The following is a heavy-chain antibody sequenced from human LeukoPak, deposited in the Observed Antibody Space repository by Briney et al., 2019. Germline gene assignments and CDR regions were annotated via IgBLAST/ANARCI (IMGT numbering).Heavy chain of an antibody. Sequence: GGSLRLSCAASGFTFSSYEMNWVRQAPGKGLEWVANIKQDGSEKYYVDSVKGRFTISRDNAKNSLYLQMNSLRAEDTAVYYCARRRAWGQGTLVTVSS. V-gene: IGHV3-7*01. CDR2: IKQDGSEK. J-gene: IGHJ5*02. CDR3: ARRRA. CDR1: GFTFSSYE.